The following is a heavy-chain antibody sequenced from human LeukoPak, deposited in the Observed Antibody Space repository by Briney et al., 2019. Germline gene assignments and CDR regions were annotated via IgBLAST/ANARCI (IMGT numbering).Heavy chain of an antibody. D-gene: IGHD3-10*01. CDR3: ARGYGTMVRGVIGY. V-gene: IGHV3-23*01. Sequence: GGSLRLSCAASGFTFSNYAMSWVRQAPGKGLEWISVISSSGGSTYYADSVKGRFTISRDNSKSTLYLQMNSLRAEDTAVYYCARGYGTMVRGVIGYWGQGTLVTVSS. CDR2: ISSSGGST. J-gene: IGHJ4*02. CDR1: GFTFSNYA.